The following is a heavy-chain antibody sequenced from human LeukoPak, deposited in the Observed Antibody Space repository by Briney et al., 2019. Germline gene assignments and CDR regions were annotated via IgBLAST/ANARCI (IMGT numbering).Heavy chain of an antibody. CDR3: TRQRASVGATHYYYYYYMDV. D-gene: IGHD1-26*01. CDR2: IYYSGST. CDR1: GGSISSSSYY. Sequence: SETLSLTCTVSGGSISSSSYYWGWIRPPPGKGLEWIGSIYYSGSTYYNPSLKGRVIISVDTSKNQFSLKLSSVTAADTAVYYCTRQRASVGATHYYYYYYMDVWGKGTTVTVSS. J-gene: IGHJ6*03. V-gene: IGHV4-39*01.